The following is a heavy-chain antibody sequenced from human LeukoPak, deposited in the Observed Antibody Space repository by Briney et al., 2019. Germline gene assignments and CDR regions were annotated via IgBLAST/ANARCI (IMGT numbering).Heavy chain of an antibody. V-gene: IGHV3-53*01. CDR2: IYSDGST. Sequence: GGSLRLSCVASGFTVSSNCMSWVRQAPGKGLEWVSVIYSDGSTYFSDSVKGRFTISRDNSKNTLHLQMNSLRAEDTAVYYCARGRGLGVVSPYFDYWGQGTLVTVSS. CDR1: GFTVSSNC. CDR3: ARGRGLGVVSPYFDY. D-gene: IGHD3-3*01. J-gene: IGHJ4*02.